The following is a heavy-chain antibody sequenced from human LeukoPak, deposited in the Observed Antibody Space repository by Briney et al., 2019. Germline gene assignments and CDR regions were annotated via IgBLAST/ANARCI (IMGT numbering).Heavy chain of an antibody. CDR1: GGSISSYH. Sequence: SETLSLTCTVSGGSISSYHGSCIRQSAGRELEWIGRIYNTGTTNSNPSLKSRVTMSVDTSKNRFSLKLTSVTAADTAVYFCTRDRIAETATGYDHWGQGTLVTVSS. D-gene: IGHD6-13*01. J-gene: IGHJ4*02. CDR3: TRDRIAETATGYDH. CDR2: IYNTGTT. V-gene: IGHV4-4*07.